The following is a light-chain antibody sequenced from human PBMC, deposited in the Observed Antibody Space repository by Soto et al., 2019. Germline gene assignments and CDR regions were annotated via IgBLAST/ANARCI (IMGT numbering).Light chain of an antibody. CDR3: QRYKSAPPLFT. J-gene: IGKJ3*01. CDR1: QDISNS. V-gene: IGKV1-27*01. CDR2: AAS. Sequence: DIQMTQSPSSLSASVGDRVTITCRASQDISNSLAWYQHKPGKVPKLVIYAASTLQSGVPSRFSGSGSGTDFTLTISSLQSEDVATYYCQRYKSAPPLFTFGPGTKVEIK.